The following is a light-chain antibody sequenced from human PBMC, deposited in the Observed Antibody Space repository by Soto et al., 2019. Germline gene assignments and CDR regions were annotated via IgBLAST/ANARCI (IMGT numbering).Light chain of an antibody. Sequence: IQLTQSPSSLSASVGARVTVTCRASQGISSYLAWYQQKAGKAPKLLIYAASTLRSGVPSRFSGSGSATDFTLTISSLQPDDFATYYCQQINTYPPTFGQGTKVDIK. CDR1: QGISSY. J-gene: IGKJ1*01. CDR3: QQINTYPPT. CDR2: AAS. V-gene: IGKV1-9*01.